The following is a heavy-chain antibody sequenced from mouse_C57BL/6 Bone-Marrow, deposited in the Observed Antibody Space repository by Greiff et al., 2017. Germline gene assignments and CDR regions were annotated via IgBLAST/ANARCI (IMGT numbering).Heavy chain of an antibody. Sequence: QVQLQQSGAELARPGASVKLSCKASGYTFTSYGISWVKQRTGQGLEWIGEIYPRSGNTYYNEKFKGKATLTADKSSSTAYMELLSLTSEDSAVYFCARENYGSSYGYWGQGTTLTVSS. D-gene: IGHD1-1*01. CDR1: GYTFTSYG. CDR3: ARENYGSSYGY. J-gene: IGHJ2*01. V-gene: IGHV1-81*01. CDR2: IYPRSGNT.